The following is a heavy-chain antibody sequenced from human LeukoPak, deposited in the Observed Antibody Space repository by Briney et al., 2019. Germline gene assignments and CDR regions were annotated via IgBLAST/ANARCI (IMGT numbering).Heavy chain of an antibody. J-gene: IGHJ4*02. D-gene: IGHD3-16*01. Sequence: SETLSLTCTVYGGSFSGYYWSWIRQPPGRGLEWIGEINHSGSINYNPSLKSRVTISVDTSKNQFSLKLSSVTAADTAVYYCAKVRWGSDNALDSWGQGTLVTGSS. CDR2: INHSGSI. CDR3: AKVRWGSDNALDS. V-gene: IGHV4-34*01. CDR1: GGSFSGYY.